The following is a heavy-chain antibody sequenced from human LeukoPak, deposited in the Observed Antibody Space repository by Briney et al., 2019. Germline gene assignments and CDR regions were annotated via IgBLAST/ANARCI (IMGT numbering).Heavy chain of an antibody. CDR2: ISAYNGNT. Sequence: GASVTVSCKASGYTFTNSGISWVRQAPGQGLEWMGWISAYNGNTKYAQKLQGRLTMTTDTSTRTAYMGLRSLRSDDTAVYYCARDNGNRQQWLGNFDYWGQGTLVTVSS. V-gene: IGHV1-18*01. J-gene: IGHJ4*02. CDR1: GYTFTNSG. CDR3: ARDNGNRQQWLGNFDY. D-gene: IGHD6-19*01.